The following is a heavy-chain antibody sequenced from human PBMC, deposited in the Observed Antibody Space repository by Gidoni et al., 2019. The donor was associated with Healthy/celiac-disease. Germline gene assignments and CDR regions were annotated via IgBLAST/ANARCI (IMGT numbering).Heavy chain of an antibody. D-gene: IGHD3-3*01. Sequence: QVQLVQSGAEVKKPGASVKVSCKASGYTFTGYYMHWVRQAPGQGLEWMGWINPNSGGTNYAQKFQGRVTMTRDTSISTAYMELSRLRSDDTAVYYCANERPGFGVAIGGFDPWGQGTLVTVSS. CDR3: ANERPGFGVAIGGFDP. CDR1: GYTFTGYY. V-gene: IGHV1-2*02. CDR2: INPNSGGT. J-gene: IGHJ5*02.